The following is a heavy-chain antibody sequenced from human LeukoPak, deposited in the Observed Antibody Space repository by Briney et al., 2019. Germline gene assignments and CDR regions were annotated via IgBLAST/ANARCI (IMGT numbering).Heavy chain of an antibody. V-gene: IGHV1-8*01. D-gene: IGHD3-9*01. CDR1: GYTFTTHD. J-gene: IGHJ4*02. Sequence: ASVTVSCKDSGYTFTTHDLTWVRQATGQGLEWMGWMNPVNGDTAYAQKFQGRVAMTRDTSMSTAYMELNNLGSEDTAIYYCARGLGDYNTDWFPVSGYWGQGTPVTVSS. CDR2: MNPVNGDT. CDR3: ARGLGDYNTDWFPVSGY.